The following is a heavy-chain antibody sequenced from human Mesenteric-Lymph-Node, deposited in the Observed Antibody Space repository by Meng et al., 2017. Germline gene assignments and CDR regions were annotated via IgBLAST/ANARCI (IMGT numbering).Heavy chain of an antibody. CDR2: SHQSGGT. J-gene: IGHJ4*02. D-gene: IGHD3-10*01. V-gene: IGHV4-4*02. CDR1: GGSISSPNW. Sequence: QVQLQESGPGLVKPSQTLALTCTVSGGSISSPNWWRWVRQPPGKGLEWIGESHQSGGTNYNPSLTSRVNMSVDKSKNQFSLKLSSVTAADTAVYYCARNYLYWGQGTLVTVSS. CDR3: ARNYLY.